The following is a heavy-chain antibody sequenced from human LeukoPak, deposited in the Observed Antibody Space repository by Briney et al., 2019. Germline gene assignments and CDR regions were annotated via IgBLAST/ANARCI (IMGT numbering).Heavy chain of an antibody. CDR1: GYSFTSYW. J-gene: IGHJ5*02. CDR2: IYPADSDT. D-gene: IGHD4-11*01. CDR3: ARSTVTTPKWFDP. V-gene: IGHV5-51*01. Sequence: GESLMISCKGSGYSFTSYWIGWVRQMPGKGLEWMGIIYPADSDTRYSPSFQGQVTISADKSISTAYLQWSSLKASDTAMYYCARSTVTTPKWFDPWGQGTLVTVSS.